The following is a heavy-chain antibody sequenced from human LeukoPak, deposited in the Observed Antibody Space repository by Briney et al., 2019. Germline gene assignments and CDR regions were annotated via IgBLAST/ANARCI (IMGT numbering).Heavy chain of an antibody. CDR3: ARDRGLDSSSWYGSFDY. Sequence: ASVKVSCKASGYTFTGYYMHWVRQAPGQGLEWMGWINPNSGGTNYAQKFQGRVTMTRDTSISTAYMELSRLRSDDTAVYYCARDRGLDSSSWYGSFDYWGQGTLVTVSS. CDR1: GYTFTGYY. V-gene: IGHV1-2*02. J-gene: IGHJ4*02. CDR2: INPNSGGT. D-gene: IGHD6-13*01.